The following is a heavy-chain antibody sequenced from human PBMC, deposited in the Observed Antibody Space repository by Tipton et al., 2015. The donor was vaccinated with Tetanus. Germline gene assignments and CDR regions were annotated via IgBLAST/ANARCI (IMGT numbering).Heavy chain of an antibody. V-gene: IGHV4-59*01. D-gene: IGHD3-9*01. CDR2: IYYSGST. CDR3: ARGITYYDILTGYYTDAFDI. CDR1: GGSISSYY. Sequence: GLVKPSETLSLTCTVSGGSISSYYWSWIRQPPGKGLEWIGYIYYSGSTNYNPSLKSRVTISVDTSKNQFSLKLSSVTAADTAVYYCARGITYYDILTGYYTDAFDIWGQGTMVTVSS. J-gene: IGHJ3*02.